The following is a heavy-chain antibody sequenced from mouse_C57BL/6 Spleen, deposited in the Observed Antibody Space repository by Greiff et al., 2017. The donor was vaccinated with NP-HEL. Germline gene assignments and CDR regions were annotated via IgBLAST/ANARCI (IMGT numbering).Heavy chain of an antibody. CDR1: GFTFSSYA. J-gene: IGHJ2*01. V-gene: IGHV5-4*01. CDR2: ISDGGSYT. CDR3: ARDRDSVYFDY. D-gene: IGHD2-4*01. Sequence: EVHLVESGGGLVKPGGSLKLSCAASGFTFSSYAMSWVRQTPEKRLEWVATISDGGSYTYYPDNVKGRFTISRDNAKNNLYLQMSHLKSEDTAMYYCARDRDSVYFDYWGQGTTLTVSS.